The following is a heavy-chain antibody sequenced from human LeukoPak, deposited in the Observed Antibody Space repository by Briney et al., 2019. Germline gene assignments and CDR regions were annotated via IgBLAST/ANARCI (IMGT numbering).Heavy chain of an antibody. CDR3: AGGYCSGGSCYSDY. CDR1: GLTFSTSS. D-gene: IGHD2-15*01. CDR2: ISRSSSTI. J-gene: IGHJ4*02. Sequence: GGSLRLSCAASGLTFSTSSMHWVRQAPGKGLEWVSYISRSSSTIYYADSVKGRFTISRDNAKNSLYLQMNSLRDEDTAVYYCAGGYCSGGSCYSDYWGQGTLVTVSS. V-gene: IGHV3-48*02.